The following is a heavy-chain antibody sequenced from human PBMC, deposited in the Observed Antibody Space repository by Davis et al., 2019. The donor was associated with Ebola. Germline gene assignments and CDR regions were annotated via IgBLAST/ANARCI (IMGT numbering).Heavy chain of an antibody. D-gene: IGHD1-26*01. J-gene: IGHJ6*02. CDR1: GDSVSVNSGG. CDR2: TYYMSKWYN. CDR3: VRGWGRTGMGV. Sequence: HSQTLSLTCAISGDSVSVNSGGWNWIRQSPSRGLEWLGRTYYMSKWYNDYAPSVVGRISINADTSKNHFSLQLNSVTPEDTAMYYCVRGWGRTGMGVWGQGTTVTVSS. V-gene: IGHV6-1*01.